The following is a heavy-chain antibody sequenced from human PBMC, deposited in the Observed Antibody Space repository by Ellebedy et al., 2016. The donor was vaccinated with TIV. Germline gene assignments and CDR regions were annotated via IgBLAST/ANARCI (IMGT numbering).Heavy chain of an antibody. CDR3: DMGRGPAANLDF. CDR2: ISSDGGST. V-gene: IGHV3-64D*09. J-gene: IGHJ4*02. D-gene: IGHD2-2*01. Sequence: PGGSLRLSCSASGFTFSSSAMHWVRQAPGKGLEFVSAISSDGGSTFYADSMKDRFTISRDNSKDTLYLQMTSLRADDTAVFYCDMGRGPAANLDFWGQGTLVTVSS. CDR1: GFTFSSSA.